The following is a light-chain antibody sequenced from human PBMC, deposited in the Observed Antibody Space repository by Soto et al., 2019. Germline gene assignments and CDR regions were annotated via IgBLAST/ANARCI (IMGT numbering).Light chain of an antibody. J-gene: IGKJ1*01. CDR1: QSVRNSY. V-gene: IGKV3-20*01. Sequence: EIVLTQSPGTLSLSPGERATLSCRASQSVRNSYLSWYQQKPGQAPRLLIYGAYTRATGIPVRFSGSGSGTDFTLTISRLEPEDFAVYYCQQYGSSPTVTFGQGTKVDIK. CDR3: QQYGSSPTVT. CDR2: GAY.